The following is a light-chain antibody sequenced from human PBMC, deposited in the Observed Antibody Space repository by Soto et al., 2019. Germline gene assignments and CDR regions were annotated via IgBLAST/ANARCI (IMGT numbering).Light chain of an antibody. CDR3: QQRSDWPPT. Sequence: EIVLTQSPGTLSLSPGERATLSCRASQSLSNYLAWYQQKLGQAPRLLIYDASKRATGIPARFSGSGSGTDFTLTISSLEPEDLAVYFCQQRSDWPPTFGQGTRLEIK. CDR2: DAS. J-gene: IGKJ5*01. CDR1: QSLSNY. V-gene: IGKV3-11*01.